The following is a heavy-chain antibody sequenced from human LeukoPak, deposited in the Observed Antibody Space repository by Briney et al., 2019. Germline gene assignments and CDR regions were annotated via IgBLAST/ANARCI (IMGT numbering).Heavy chain of an antibody. CDR2: ISGSGGST. CDR1: GFNFITYA. D-gene: IGHD2-15*01. Sequence: GGSLRLSCAASGFNFITYAMSWVRQAPGKGLEWVSAISGSGGSTYYADSVKGRFTISRDNSKNTLYLQMNSLRAEDTAVYYCANLNIVVVVAAIYWGQGTLVTVSS. J-gene: IGHJ4*02. V-gene: IGHV3-23*01. CDR3: ANLNIVVVVAAIY.